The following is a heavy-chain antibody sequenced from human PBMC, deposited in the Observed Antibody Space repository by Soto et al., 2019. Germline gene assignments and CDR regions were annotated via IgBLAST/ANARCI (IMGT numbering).Heavy chain of an antibody. J-gene: IGHJ4*02. D-gene: IGHD5-12*01. CDR2: FDPEDGET. Sequence: GLVTVSCKVSGYTLTELSMSWVRSAPGKGLEWMGGFDPEDGETIYAQKFQGRVTMTEDTSTDTAYMELISLRSDDTDVYYCATEVRTYSGDDSPVNWGQGTLVTVSS. CDR1: GYTLTELS. V-gene: IGHV1-24*01. CDR3: ATEVRTYSGDDSPVN.